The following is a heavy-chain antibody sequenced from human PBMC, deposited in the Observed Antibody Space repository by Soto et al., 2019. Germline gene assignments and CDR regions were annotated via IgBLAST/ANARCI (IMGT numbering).Heavy chain of an antibody. Sequence: TSETLSLTCTVSGGSISSGDYYWSWIRQPPGKGLEWIGYIYYSGSTYYNPSLKSRVTISVDTSKNQFSLKLSSVTAADTAVYYGAKLKGEGNDYEDYWGQGALVTVSS. V-gene: IGHV4-30-4*01. D-gene: IGHD4-17*01. CDR1: GGSISSGDYY. J-gene: IGHJ4*02. CDR3: AKLKGEGNDYEDY. CDR2: IYYSGST.